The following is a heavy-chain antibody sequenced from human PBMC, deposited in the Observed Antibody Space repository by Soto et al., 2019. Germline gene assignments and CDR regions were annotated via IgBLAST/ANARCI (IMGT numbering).Heavy chain of an antibody. V-gene: IGHV3-20*01. D-gene: IGHD2-15*01. CDR3: ARAEIPSYCSGGSCLKGWFDP. Sequence: EVQLVESGGGVVRPGGSLRLSCAASGFTFDDYGMSWVRQAPGKGLEWVSGINWNGGSTGYADSVKGRFTISRDNAKNPLYLQMNSLRAEDSALYHGARAEIPSYCSGGSCLKGWFDPWGQGTLVTVSS. CDR1: GFTFDDYG. CDR2: INWNGGST. J-gene: IGHJ5*02.